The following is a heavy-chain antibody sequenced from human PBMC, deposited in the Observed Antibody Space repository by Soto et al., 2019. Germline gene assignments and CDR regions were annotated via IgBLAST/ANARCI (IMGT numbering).Heavy chain of an antibody. J-gene: IGHJ4*02. CDR2: IIPIFGTA. CDR3: ARCGIAAAAPGYFDY. CDR1: GGTFSSYA. V-gene: IGHV1-69*01. Sequence: SVKDSCQASGGTFSSYAISWGRQAPGQGLEWMGGIIPIFGTANYAQKFQGRVTITADESTSTAYMELSSLRSEDTAVYYCARCGIAAAAPGYFDYWGQGTLVTVSS. D-gene: IGHD6-13*01.